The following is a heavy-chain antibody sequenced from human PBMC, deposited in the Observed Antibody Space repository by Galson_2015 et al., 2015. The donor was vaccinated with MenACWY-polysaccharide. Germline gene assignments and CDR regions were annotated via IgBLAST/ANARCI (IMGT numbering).Heavy chain of an antibody. D-gene: IGHD3-10*01. Sequence: QSGAEVTKPGESLKISCKGSGYSFTSYWIDWVRQTPGKGLEWMGIIYPGDSDSKYSPSFQGQVTMSVDKSITTAYLQWSSLKASDTATYFCARRGTLHSDYWGQGTLVTVSS. CDR1: GYSFTSYW. CDR2: IYPGDSDS. CDR3: ARRGTLHSDY. V-gene: IGHV5-51*01. J-gene: IGHJ4*02.